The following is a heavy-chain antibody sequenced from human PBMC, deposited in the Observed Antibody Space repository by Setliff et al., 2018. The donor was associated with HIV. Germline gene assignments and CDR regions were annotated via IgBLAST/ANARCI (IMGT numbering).Heavy chain of an antibody. CDR2: INPKNGVA. D-gene: IGHD6-19*01. J-gene: IGHJ5*02. V-gene: IGHV1-2*06. CDR1: GYTFIDFY. Sequence: GASVKVSCKTSGYTFIDFYIHWMRQVPGQRLEWMGRINPKNGVANYLKKFEGRVTLTRDTSTNTAYMELIRPRFDDTAIYYCARAYFSVAMTRNRFDPWGQGTLVTVSS. CDR3: ARAYFSVAMTRNRFDP.